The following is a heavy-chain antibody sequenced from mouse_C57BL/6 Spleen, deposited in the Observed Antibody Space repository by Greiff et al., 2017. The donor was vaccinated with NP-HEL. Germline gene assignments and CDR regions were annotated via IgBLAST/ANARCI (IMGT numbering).Heavy chain of an antibody. CDR2: IYPSDSET. CDR3: ARWIYDYDSYAMDY. Sequence: QVQLQQPGAELVRPGSSVKLSCKASGYTLTSYWMDWVKQRPGQGLEWIGNIYPSDSETHYNQKFKDKATLTVDKSSSTAYMQLSSLTSEDSAVYYCARWIYDYDSYAMDYWGQGTSVTVSS. V-gene: IGHV1-61*01. D-gene: IGHD2-4*01. CDR1: GYTLTSYW. J-gene: IGHJ4*01.